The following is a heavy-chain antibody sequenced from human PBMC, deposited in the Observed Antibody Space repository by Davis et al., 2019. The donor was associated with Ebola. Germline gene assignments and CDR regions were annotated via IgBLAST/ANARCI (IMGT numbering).Heavy chain of an antibody. J-gene: IGHJ4*02. Sequence: PSETLSLTCTVSGGSISSSSYYWGWIRQPPGQDLEWIVSIYYSGSTYYNPSPKSRVTISVDTSKNQFSLKLSSVTAADTAVYYCARLMDGRSDYWGQGTLVTVSS. V-gene: IGHV4-39*01. D-gene: IGHD5-24*01. CDR2: IYYSGST. CDR3: ARLMDGRSDY. CDR1: GGSISSSSYY.